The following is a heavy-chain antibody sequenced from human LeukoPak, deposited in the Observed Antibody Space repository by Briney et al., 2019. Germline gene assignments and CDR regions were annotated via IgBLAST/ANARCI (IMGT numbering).Heavy chain of an antibody. CDR2: IWYDGSNK. V-gene: IGHV3-30*02. J-gene: IGHJ4*02. CDR1: GFTFSTYG. Sequence: GGSLRLSCAASGFTFSTYGMHWVRQAPGKGLEWVAVIWYDGSNKYYADSVKGRFTISRDNSKNTLYLQMNSLRAEDTAVYYCARVVGATPGVYWGQGTLVTVSS. D-gene: IGHD1-26*01. CDR3: ARVVGATPGVY.